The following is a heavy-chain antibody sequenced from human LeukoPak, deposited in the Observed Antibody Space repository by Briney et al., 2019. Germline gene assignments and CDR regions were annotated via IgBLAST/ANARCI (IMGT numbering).Heavy chain of an antibody. CDR3: ARGYYYDSSGYFD. CDR1: DDSVTMYY. J-gene: IGHJ4*02. D-gene: IGHD3-22*01. V-gene: IGHV4-59*02. Sequence: SETLSLTCTVSDDSVTMYYWTWIRQPPGKGLEWIGYVDHTGSTNFNPSLNGRVSISRDTSKNLFSLRLRSVTAADTAVYFCARGYYYDSSGYFDWGQGTLVTVSS. CDR2: VDHTGST.